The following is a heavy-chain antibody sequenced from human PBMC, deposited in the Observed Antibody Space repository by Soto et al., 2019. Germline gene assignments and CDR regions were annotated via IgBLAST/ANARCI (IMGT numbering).Heavy chain of an antibody. Sequence: GGSLRLSCAASGFTFSSYGMHWVRQAPGKGLEWVAVISYDGSNKCYADSVKGRFTISRDNSKNTLYLQMNSLRAEDTAVYYCAPSRSWAGNGDYFDYWGQGTLVTVSS. V-gene: IGHV3-30*03. CDR1: GFTFSSYG. J-gene: IGHJ4*02. CDR2: ISYDGSNK. CDR3: APSRSWAGNGDYFDY. D-gene: IGHD2-15*01.